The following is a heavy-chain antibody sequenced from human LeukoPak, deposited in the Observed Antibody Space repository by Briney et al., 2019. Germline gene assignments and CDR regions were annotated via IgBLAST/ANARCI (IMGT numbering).Heavy chain of an antibody. D-gene: IGHD5-18*01. CDR3: ARVVCVDTAMVFDY. J-gene: IGHJ4*02. V-gene: IGHV4-39*07. CDR2: IYYSGTT. CDR1: GGFISSNSAY. Sequence: PSETLSLTCTVSGGFISSNSAYWSWIRQPPGKALEWIGNIYYSGTTYYNPSLQSRVTMSVDTSNNQFSLKLTSVTAADTAVYYCARVVCVDTAMVFDYWGQGTLVTVSS.